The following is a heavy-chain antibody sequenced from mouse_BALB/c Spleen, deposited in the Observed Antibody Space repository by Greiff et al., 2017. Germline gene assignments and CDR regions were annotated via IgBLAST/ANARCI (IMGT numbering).Heavy chain of an antibody. D-gene: IGHD1-1*01. CDR1: GFSLTSYG. J-gene: IGHJ3*01. CDR3: ARSTPHYYGSSYDWFAY. CDR2: IWSGGST. Sequence: VKLMESGPGLVQPSQSLSTTCTVSGFSLTSYGVHWVRQSPGKGLEWLGVIWSGGSTDYNAAFISRLSISKDNSKSQVFFKMNSLQANDTAIYYCARSTPHYYGSSYDWFAYWGQGTLVTVSA. V-gene: IGHV2-2*02.